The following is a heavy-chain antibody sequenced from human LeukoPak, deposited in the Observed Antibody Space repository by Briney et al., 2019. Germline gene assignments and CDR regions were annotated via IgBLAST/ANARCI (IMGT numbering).Heavy chain of an antibody. Sequence: GGSLRLSCAASGFTFSHYAMHWVRQAPGKGLEGGAVISYDGSNKYYADSVKGRFTISRDNSKNTLYLQMNSLRAEDTAVYYCARVLKWELLGFDYWGQGTLVTVSS. J-gene: IGHJ4*02. D-gene: IGHD1-26*01. CDR1: GFTFSHYA. V-gene: IGHV3-30*04. CDR3: ARVLKWELLGFDY. CDR2: ISYDGSNK.